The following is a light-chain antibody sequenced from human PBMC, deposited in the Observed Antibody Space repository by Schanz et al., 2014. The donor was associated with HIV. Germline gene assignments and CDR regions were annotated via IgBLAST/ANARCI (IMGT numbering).Light chain of an antibody. CDR2: RNN. Sequence: QSVLTQPPSASGTPGQRVTISCSGSSSNIGSNYVYWYQQLPGTAPQLLIYRNNQRPSGVPDRFSGSKSGTSASLAISGLRSEDEADYYCAAWDDSLKGWVFGGGTKLTVL. CDR3: AAWDDSLKGWV. V-gene: IGLV1-47*01. J-gene: IGLJ3*02. CDR1: SSNIGSNY.